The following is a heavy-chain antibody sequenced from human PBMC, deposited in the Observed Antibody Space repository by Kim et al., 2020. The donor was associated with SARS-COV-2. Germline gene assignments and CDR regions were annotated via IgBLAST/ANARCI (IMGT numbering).Heavy chain of an antibody. V-gene: IGHV3-33*01. Sequence: GGSLRLSCAASGFTFSSYGMHWVRQAPGKGLEWVAVIWYDGSNKYYADSVRGRFTISRDNSKNTLYLHMNSLRAEDTAVYYCATEASGAHIDYCCQGTLV. CDR2: IWYDGSNK. CDR3: ATEASGAHIDY. D-gene: IGHD6-25*01. CDR1: GFTFSSYG. J-gene: IGHJ4*02.